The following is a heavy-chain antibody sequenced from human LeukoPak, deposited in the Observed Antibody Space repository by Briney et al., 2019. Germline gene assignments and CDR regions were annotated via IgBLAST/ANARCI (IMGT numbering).Heavy chain of an antibody. CDR2: IYYSGST. CDR1: AGSISSYY. D-gene: IGHD6-25*01. CDR3: ARDRGYSLHWFDP. Sequence: SETLSLTRPVAAGSISSYYWSWIRQPRGKGLEWIGYIYYSGSTNYNPSLKSRVTISVDTSKNQFSLKLSSVTAADTAVYYCARDRGYSLHWFDPWGQGTLVTVSS. V-gene: IGHV4-59*01. J-gene: IGHJ5*02.